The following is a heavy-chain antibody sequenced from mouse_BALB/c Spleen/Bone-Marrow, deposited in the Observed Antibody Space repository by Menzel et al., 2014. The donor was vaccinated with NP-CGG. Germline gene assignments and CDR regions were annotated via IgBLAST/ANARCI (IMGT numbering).Heavy chain of an antibody. V-gene: IGHV1-61*01. CDR2: IHPSGSET. J-gene: IGHJ3*01. CDR3: ARSRGEGY. CDR1: GYSFTSYW. Sequence: QVQLQQPGAELVRPGASVKLSCKASGYSFTSYWMNWVKQRPGQGLEWIGMIHPSGSETRLNQNFMDKATLTVDKSSSTAYMQLSSPTSEDSAVYYCARSRGEGYWGQGTLVTVSA.